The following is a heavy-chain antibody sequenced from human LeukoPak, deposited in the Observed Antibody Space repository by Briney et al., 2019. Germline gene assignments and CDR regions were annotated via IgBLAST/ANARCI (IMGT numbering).Heavy chain of an antibody. CDR2: INPNSGGT. V-gene: IGHV1-2*04. CDR3: AREGATTVTTLIPNDAFDI. D-gene: IGHD4-17*01. Sequence: GASVKVSCKASGYTFTGYYMHWVRQAPGQGLEWMGWINPNSGGTNYAQKFQGWVTMTRDTSISTAYMELSRLRSDDTAVYYCAREGATTVTTLIPNDAFDIWGQGTMVTVSS. J-gene: IGHJ3*02. CDR1: GYTFTGYY.